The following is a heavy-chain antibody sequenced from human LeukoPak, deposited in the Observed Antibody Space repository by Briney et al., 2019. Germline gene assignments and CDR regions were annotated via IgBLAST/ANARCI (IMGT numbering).Heavy chain of an antibody. CDR3: ARGLLRVRELRSGYYYMLAPFDY. CDR1: GGSFSGYY. CDR2: INHSGST. Sequence: PSETLSLTCAVYGGSFSGYYWSWIRQPPGKGLEWIGEINHSGSTNYNPSLKSRVTISVDTSKNQFSLKLSSVTAADTAVYYCARGLLRVRELRSGYYYMLAPFDYWGQGTLVTVSS. D-gene: IGHD3-22*01. V-gene: IGHV4-34*01. J-gene: IGHJ4*02.